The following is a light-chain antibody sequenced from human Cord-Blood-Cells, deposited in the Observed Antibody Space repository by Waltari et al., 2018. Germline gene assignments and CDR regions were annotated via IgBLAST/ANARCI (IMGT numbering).Light chain of an antibody. J-gene: IGKJ3*01. CDR1: QGISNY. Sequence: DIQMTQSPSSMSASVGDRVTITCRASQGISNYLAWYQQKPGKVRTLLIYAASTLQSGVPSRFSGSGSGTDFTLTISSLQPEDVATYYCQKYNSAPPFTFGPGTKVDIK. V-gene: IGKV1-27*01. CDR3: QKYNSAPPFT. CDR2: AAS.